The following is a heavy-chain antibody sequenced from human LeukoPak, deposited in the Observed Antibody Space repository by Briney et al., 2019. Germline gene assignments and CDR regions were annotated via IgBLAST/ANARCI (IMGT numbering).Heavy chain of an antibody. J-gene: IGHJ6*02. D-gene: IGHD6-19*01. CDR2: INSDGSST. CDR3: ARDQPSQWLDFLSYYYYYGMDV. CDR1: GFTFNNYP. Sequence: GGSLRLSCAASGFTFNNYPMSWVRQAPGKGLVWVSRINSDGSSTSYADSVKGRFTISRDNAKNTLYLQMNSLRAEDTAVYYCARDQPSQWLDFLSYYYYYGMDVWGQGTTVTVSS. V-gene: IGHV3-74*01.